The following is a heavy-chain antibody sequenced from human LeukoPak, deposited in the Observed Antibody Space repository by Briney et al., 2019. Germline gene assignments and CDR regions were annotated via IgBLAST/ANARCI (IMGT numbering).Heavy chain of an antibody. CDR1: GFTFSSYE. Sequence: GGSLRLSCAASGFTFSSYEMNWVRQAPGKGLEWVSYISSSGSTIYYADSVKGRFTISRDNAKNSLYLQMNSLRAEDTAVYYCARDLWASGYNAPDFDIWGQGTMVTVSS. CDR2: ISSSGSTI. D-gene: IGHD5-24*01. V-gene: IGHV3-48*03. CDR3: ARDLWASGYNAPDFDI. J-gene: IGHJ3*02.